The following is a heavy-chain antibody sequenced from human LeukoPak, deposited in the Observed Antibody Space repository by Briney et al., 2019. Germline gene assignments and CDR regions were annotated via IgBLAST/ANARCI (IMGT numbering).Heavy chain of an antibody. CDR2: MNPNSGNT. D-gene: IGHD3-3*01. CDR1: GYNFITFD. V-gene: IGHV1-8*03. CDR3: ARRRSGYYRGDFDY. Sequence: ASVKVSCKTSGYNFITFDINWVRQASGQGLEWMGWMNPNSGNTGYAQKFRGRLTITRNISISTAYMELGSLESEDTAVYYCARRRSGYYRGDFDYWGQGALIAVSS. J-gene: IGHJ4*02.